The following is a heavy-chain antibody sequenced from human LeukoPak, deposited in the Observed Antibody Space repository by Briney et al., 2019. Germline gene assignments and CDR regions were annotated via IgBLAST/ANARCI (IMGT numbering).Heavy chain of an antibody. Sequence: GGSLRLSCAASGFTFSSYEMNWVRQAPGKGLEWVSYISSSGSTIYYADSVKGRFTISRDNAKNSLYLQMNSLRAEDTAVYYCARDFGGYYGSGSYYLFDYWGQGTLVTVSS. J-gene: IGHJ4*02. CDR1: GFTFSSYE. D-gene: IGHD3-10*01. V-gene: IGHV3-48*03. CDR3: ARDFGGYYGSGSYYLFDY. CDR2: ISSSGSTI.